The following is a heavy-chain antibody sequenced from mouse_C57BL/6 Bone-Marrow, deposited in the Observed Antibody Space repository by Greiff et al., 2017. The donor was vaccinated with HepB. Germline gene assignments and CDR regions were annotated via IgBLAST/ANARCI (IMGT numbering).Heavy chain of an antibody. CDR1: GFNIKDYY. CDR3: ARSHFYYGSSLDWYFDV. V-gene: IGHV14-2*01. Sequence: EVQLQQSGAELVKPGASVKLSCTASGFNIKDYYMHWVKQRTEQGLAWIGRIDPEDGETKYAPKFQGKATITADTSSNTAYLQLSSLTSEDTAVYYCARSHFYYGSSLDWYFDVWGTGTTVTVSS. D-gene: IGHD1-1*01. CDR2: IDPEDGET. J-gene: IGHJ1*03.